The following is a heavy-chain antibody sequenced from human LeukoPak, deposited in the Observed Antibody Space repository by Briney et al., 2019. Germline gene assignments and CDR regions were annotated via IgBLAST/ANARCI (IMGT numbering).Heavy chain of an antibody. CDR3: ASRFDP. Sequence: RSSETLSLTCAVSGGSISSGGHSWSWIRQPPGKGLEWIGYIYHTGSTCYNASLKSRVSISVDTSKNQFSLKLSSVTAADTAVYYCASRFDPWGQGTLVTVSS. J-gene: IGHJ5*02. V-gene: IGHV4-30-2*01. CDR1: GGSISSGGHS. CDR2: IYHTGST.